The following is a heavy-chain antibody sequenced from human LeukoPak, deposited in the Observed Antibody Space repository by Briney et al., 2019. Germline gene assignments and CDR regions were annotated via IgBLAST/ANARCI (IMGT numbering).Heavy chain of an antibody. V-gene: IGHV1-3*01. CDR2: INAGNGNT. D-gene: IGHD4-17*01. CDR3: ATTTVTTGDDAFDI. J-gene: IGHJ3*02. CDR1: GYTFTSYA. Sequence: ASVKASCKASGYTFTSYAMHWVRQAPGQRLEWMGWINAGNGNTKYSQKLQGRVTITRDTSASTAYMELSSLRSEDTAVYYCATTTVTTGDDAFDIWGQGTMVTVSS.